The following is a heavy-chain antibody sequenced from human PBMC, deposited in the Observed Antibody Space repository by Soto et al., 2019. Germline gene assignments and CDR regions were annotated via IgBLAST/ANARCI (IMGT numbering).Heavy chain of an antibody. CDR2: ISANNGNT. CDR1: GYTFTSYG. CDR3: ARDEYSSSWYPHGAFDI. D-gene: IGHD6-13*01. Sequence: ASVKVSCKASGYTFTSYGISWVRQAPGQGLEWMGWISANNGNTNYAQKLQGRVTMTTDTSTSTAYMELRSLRSGDTDVYYCARDEYSSSWYPHGAFDIWGQGTMVTVSS. V-gene: IGHV1-18*01. J-gene: IGHJ3*02.